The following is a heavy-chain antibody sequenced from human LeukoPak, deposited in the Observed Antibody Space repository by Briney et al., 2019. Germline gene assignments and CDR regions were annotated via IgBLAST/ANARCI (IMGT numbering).Heavy chain of an antibody. J-gene: IGHJ4*02. D-gene: IGHD3-22*01. CDR2: IYTGGNT. Sequence: PGGSLRLSCAASGFTFYSAWMNWVRQAPGKGLEWVSTIYTGGNTYYAASVKGRFTISRDFSKNTVFLHMNSLRAEDTAMYYCARGDDSGYYDYFDYWGQGALVTVSS. CDR3: ARGDDSGYYDYFDY. V-gene: IGHV3-53*01. CDR1: GFTFYSAW.